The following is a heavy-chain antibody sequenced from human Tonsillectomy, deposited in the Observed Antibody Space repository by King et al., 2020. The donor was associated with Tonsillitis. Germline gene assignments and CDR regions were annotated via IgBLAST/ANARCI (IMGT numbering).Heavy chain of an antibody. V-gene: IGHV4-39*02. Sequence: LQLQESGPGLVKPSETLSLTCTVSGGSISNISYYWGWIRQPPGKGLEWIGYIYYSGDSGSTFYNPSLKSRITIFVDTSKNHFSLRLTSVTAADTAVYYCARGGGSGSYLGYWGQGTLVTVSS. CDR1: GGSISNISYY. D-gene: IGHD3-10*01. J-gene: IGHJ4*02. CDR3: ARGGGSGSYLGY. CDR2: IYYSGDSGST.